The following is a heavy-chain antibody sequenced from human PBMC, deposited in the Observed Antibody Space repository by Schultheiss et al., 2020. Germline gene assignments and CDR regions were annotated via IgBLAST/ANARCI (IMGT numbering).Heavy chain of an antibody. CDR3: ARARLGGWQWLVFDY. Sequence: LSLTCTVSGGSVSSGSHFWSWIRQPPGKGLEWIGSIYYSGSTYYNPSLKSRVTISVDTSKNQFSLKLSSVTAADTAVYYCARARLGGWQWLVFDYWGQGTLVTVSS. D-gene: IGHD6-19*01. J-gene: IGHJ4*02. V-gene: IGHV4-39*01. CDR1: GGSVSSGSHF. CDR2: IYYSGST.